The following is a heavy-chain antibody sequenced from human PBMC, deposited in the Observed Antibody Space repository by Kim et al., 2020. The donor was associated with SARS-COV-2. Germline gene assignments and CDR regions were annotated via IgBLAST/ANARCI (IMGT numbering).Heavy chain of an antibody. Sequence: GGSLRLSCAASGFTFSSFAMHWVRQAPGKGLEWVTVISHDGNIKSYIDSVKGRFTISRDNSKNTLYLHMNSLRVEDTAVYYCARAMPGYYNGAFDIWGQGTMVTVSS. D-gene: IGHD3-9*01. CDR1: GFTFSSFA. CDR2: ISHDGNIK. CDR3: ARAMPGYYNGAFDI. V-gene: IGHV3-30*04. J-gene: IGHJ3*02.